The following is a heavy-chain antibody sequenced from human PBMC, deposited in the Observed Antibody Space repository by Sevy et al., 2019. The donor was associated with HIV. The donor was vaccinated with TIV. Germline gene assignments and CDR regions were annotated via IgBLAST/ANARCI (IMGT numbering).Heavy chain of an antibody. CDR3: AGRKVGDFWSGSLRGPWAGGPLFDY. CDR1: GFTFSSYA. Sequence: GGSLRLSCAASGFTFSSYAMTWVRQAPGKGLEWVSSIGHTGDNIYYADSVRGRFTISRDNSKSTLYLHMSSLRAEDTAVYYCAGRKVGDFWSGSLRGPWAGGPLFDYWGQGTLVTVSS. V-gene: IGHV3-23*01. D-gene: IGHD3-3*01. J-gene: IGHJ4*02. CDR2: IGHTGDNI.